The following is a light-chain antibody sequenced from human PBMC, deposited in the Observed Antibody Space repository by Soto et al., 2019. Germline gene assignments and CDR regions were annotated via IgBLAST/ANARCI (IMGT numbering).Light chain of an antibody. V-gene: IGLV2-14*01. Sequence: QSALTQPASVSGSPGQSITISCTGTNSDVGGYDYVSWYQQHPGKAPKLMISEVTNRPSGVSNRFSGSKSGNTASLTISGLQAEDEADYYCSSYTSSSTLVFGGGTKVTVL. CDR1: NSDVGGYDY. J-gene: IGLJ3*02. CDR3: SSYTSSSTLV. CDR2: EVT.